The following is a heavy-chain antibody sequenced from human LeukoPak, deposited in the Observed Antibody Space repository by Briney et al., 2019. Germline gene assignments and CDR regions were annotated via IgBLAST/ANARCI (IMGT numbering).Heavy chain of an antibody. J-gene: IGHJ4*02. CDR1: GGSISTFY. CDR3: ARHGQDTGNFYAHFDY. Sequence: PSETLSLTCTVSGGSISTFYWHWVRQPPGKGLESIGFVYYTGSTNYNPSLKRRVTMSVDTSKSQFSLKLSSVTAADTAVYYCARHGQDTGNFYAHFDYWGQGILVTVSS. CDR2: VYYTGST. D-gene: IGHD1-26*01. V-gene: IGHV4-59*08.